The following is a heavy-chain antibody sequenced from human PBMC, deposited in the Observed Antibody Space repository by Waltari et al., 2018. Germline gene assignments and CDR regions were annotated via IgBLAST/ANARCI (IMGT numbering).Heavy chain of an antibody. CDR3: AKGPYCSGGSCYPYYFDY. Sequence: EVQLVESGGGLVQPGRSLRLSCAASGFTFDAYALHWVRQAPGQGLEWVSGISWNSGSIGYADSVKGRFTISRDNAKNSLYLQMNSLRAEDTALYYCAKGPYCSGGSCYPYYFDYWGQGTLVTVSS. V-gene: IGHV3-9*01. CDR1: GFTFDAYA. J-gene: IGHJ4*02. CDR2: ISWNSGSI. D-gene: IGHD2-15*01.